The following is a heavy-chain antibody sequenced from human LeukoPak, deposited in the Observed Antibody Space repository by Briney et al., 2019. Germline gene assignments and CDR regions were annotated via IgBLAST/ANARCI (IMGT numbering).Heavy chain of an antibody. J-gene: IGHJ4*02. Sequence: GGSLRLSCAVSGFTVSSNYMNWVRQAPGKGLEWVSVIYSGGSTYYGDSVKGRFTISRDNSKNTLYLQMNSLRGEDTAVYYCARGGIGVAGDFEYWGQGTLVTVSS. CDR2: IYSGGST. CDR1: GFTVSSNY. D-gene: IGHD6-19*01. V-gene: IGHV3-53*01. CDR3: ARGGIGVAGDFEY.